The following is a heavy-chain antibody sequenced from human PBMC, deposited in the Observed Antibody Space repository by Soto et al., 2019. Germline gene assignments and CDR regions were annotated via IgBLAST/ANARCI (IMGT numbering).Heavy chain of an antibody. V-gene: IGHV3-30*18. CDR3: AKSVYNWNDGFFDY. CDR1: GFMFSMTG. J-gene: IGHJ4*02. Sequence: GGSLRLSCAASGFMFSMTGMNWVRQAPGKGLEWVAVISYDGNNKYYADSVKGRFTISRDNSKNTLYLQMSSLRAEDTAVYYCAKSVYNWNDGFFDYWGQGTLVTVSS. CDR2: ISYDGNNK. D-gene: IGHD1-1*01.